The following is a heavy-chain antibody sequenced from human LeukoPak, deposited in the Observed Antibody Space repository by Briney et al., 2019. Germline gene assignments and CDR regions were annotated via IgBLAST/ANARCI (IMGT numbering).Heavy chain of an antibody. CDR2: ISSSGSNR. J-gene: IGHJ4*02. V-gene: IGHV3-48*03. Sequence: GGSLRLSCAASGFTFSNYEMNWVRQAPGKGLEWVSYISSSGSNRYYADSVKGRFTISRDNAKNSLYLQMNSLRAEDTAVYYCAREGYYDSSGYLGVFDYWGQGTLVTVSS. CDR1: GFTFSNYE. D-gene: IGHD3-22*01. CDR3: AREGYYDSSGYLGVFDY.